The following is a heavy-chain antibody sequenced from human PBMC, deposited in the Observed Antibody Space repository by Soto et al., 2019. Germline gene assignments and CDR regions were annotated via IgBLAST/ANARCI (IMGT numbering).Heavy chain of an antibody. V-gene: IGHV1-69*13. J-gene: IGHJ5*02. CDR3: ARDLDGWFDP. CDR2: IIPIFGTA. D-gene: IGHD1-1*01. Sequence: GASVKVSCRAAGGTFSIYAISWVRQAPGQGLEWMGGIIPIFGTANYAKKFQGRVTITADESTSTGYMELSSLKYEDTAVYYCARDLDGWFDPWGQGTLVTVSS. CDR1: GGTFSIYA.